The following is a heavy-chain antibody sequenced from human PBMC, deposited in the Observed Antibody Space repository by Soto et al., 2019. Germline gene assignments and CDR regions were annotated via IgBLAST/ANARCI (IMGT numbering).Heavy chain of an antibody. CDR2: ILYDGSKQ. J-gene: IGHJ4*02. D-gene: IGHD3-22*01. CDR1: RFTFSYYA. V-gene: IGHV3-30*04. CDR3: AKLALTYYDSSGVFDY. Sequence: PGGSLRLSCAASRFTFSYYAMHWIRQAPGKGLEWMAVILYDGSKQYYAESVKGRFTISRDNSKSTLYLQMNSLRAEDTAVYYCAKLALTYYDSSGVFDYWGQGTLVTVSS.